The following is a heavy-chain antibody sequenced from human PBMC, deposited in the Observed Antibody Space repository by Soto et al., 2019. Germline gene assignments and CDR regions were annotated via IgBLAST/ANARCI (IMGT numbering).Heavy chain of an antibody. V-gene: IGHV5-51*01. J-gene: IGHJ6*02. D-gene: IGHD3-9*01. CDR3: GRLTGLPHYYSTDV. CDR2: IYPGGSDT. Sequence: GESLKISCQGSGYTFTNYWIGWVRQMPGKGLEWMGVIYPGGSDTKYSPSFQGQVTFSADKSINTAYLQWTSLKASDTAMYFCGRLTGLPHYYSTDVWGQGTTVTVSS. CDR1: GYTFTNYW.